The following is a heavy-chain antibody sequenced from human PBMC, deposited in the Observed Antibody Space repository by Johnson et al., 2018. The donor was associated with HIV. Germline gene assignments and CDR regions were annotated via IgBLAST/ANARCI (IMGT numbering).Heavy chain of an antibody. J-gene: IGHJ3*02. CDR1: GFTFSNAW. CDR2: IKSKTDGGTT. Sequence: VLLVESGGGLVKPGGSLRLSCAASGFTFSNAWMSWVRQAPGKGLEWVGRIKSKTDGGTTDYAAPVKGRFTISRDDSKNTLYLQMNSLKTEDTAVYYCTTDPWGSYAFDICGQVTMVTVSS. D-gene: IGHD7-27*01. V-gene: IGHV3-15*01. CDR3: TTDPWGSYAFDI.